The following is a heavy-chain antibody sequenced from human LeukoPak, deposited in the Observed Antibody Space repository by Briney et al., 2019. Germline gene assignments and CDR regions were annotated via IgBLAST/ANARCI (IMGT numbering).Heavy chain of an antibody. V-gene: IGHV1-2*06. D-gene: IGHD2-15*01. CDR3: ARVYCSGGSCYLYYFDY. Sequence: ASVKVSCKASGYTFTGYYMHWVRQAPGQGDEWMGRINPNSGGTKYAQKFQGRVTMTRDTSISIAYMELSRLRSDDTAVYYCARVYCSGGSCYLYYFDYWGQGTLVTVSS. CDR1: GYTFTGYY. CDR2: INPNSGGT. J-gene: IGHJ4*02.